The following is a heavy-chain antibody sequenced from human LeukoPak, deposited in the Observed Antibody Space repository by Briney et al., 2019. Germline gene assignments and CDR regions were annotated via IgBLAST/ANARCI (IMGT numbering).Heavy chain of an antibody. V-gene: IGHV1-46*03. D-gene: IGHD4-11*01. CDR2: INPSGGST. J-gene: IGHJ5*02. Sequence: ASVKVSCKASGYTFTSYYMHWVRQAPGQGLEWMGIINPSGGSTSYAQKFQGRVTMTRDTSTSTVYMELSSLRSEDTAVYYCARGGYSNYVSDWFDPWGQGTLVTVSS. CDR1: GYTFTSYY. CDR3: ARGGYSNYVSDWFDP.